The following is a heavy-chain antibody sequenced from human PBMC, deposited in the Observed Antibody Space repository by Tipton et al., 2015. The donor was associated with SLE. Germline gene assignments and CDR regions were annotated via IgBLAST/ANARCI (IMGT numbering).Heavy chain of an antibody. CDR2: ISSDGSST. J-gene: IGHJ6*02. Sequence: SLRLSCAASGLTFSGYCMQWVRQAPGKGLVWVSRISSDGSSTSYADSMKGRFTISRDNSKNTLYLQMNSLRAEDTAVYFCAKDLRGATAPYFYYYGMDVWGQGTAVTVSS. CDR1: GLTFSGYC. D-gene: IGHD1-26*01. CDR3: AKDLRGATAPYFYYYGMDV. V-gene: IGHV3-74*01.